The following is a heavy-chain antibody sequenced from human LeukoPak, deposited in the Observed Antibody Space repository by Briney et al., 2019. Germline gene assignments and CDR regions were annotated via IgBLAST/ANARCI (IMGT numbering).Heavy chain of an antibody. D-gene: IGHD4-23*01. V-gene: IGHV3-74*01. CDR2: IDRDGSRI. J-gene: IGHJ4*02. CDR1: GFTFSSYA. Sequence: QPGGSLRLSCAASGFTFSSYAMSWVRQAPGKGLAWVSRIDRDGSRINYADSVKGRFTISRDNGKNTLFLQMNSLRAEDAAVYYCVRGNDYGGPHYWGQGTLVTVSS. CDR3: VRGNDYGGPHY.